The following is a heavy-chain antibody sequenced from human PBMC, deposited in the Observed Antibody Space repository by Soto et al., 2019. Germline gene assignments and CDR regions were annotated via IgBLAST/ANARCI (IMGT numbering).Heavy chain of an antibody. CDR2: ISGSGGST. CDR1: GFTFSSYA. D-gene: IGHD4-17*01. CDR3: AKVHDYGGDFDY. J-gene: IGHJ4*02. V-gene: IGHV3-23*01. Sequence: GGSLRLSCATSGFTFSSYAMSWVRQAPGKGLEWVSAISGSGGSTYYADSVKGRFTISRDNSKNTLYLQMNSLRAEDTAVYYCAKVHDYGGDFDYWGQGTLVTVSS.